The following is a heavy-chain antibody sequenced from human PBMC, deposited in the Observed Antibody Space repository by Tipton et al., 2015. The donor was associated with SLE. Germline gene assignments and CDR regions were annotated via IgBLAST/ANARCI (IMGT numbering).Heavy chain of an antibody. J-gene: IGHJ5*02. D-gene: IGHD2-8*02. CDR3: ARYYWPAGVCQRGGWFDP. Sequence: LRLSCGVSGGSISSGGYSWSWIRQPPGKGLEWIGYIYHSGSTYYTPSLKSRVTISLDRSKNQFSLKLSSVTAADTAVYYCARYYWPAGVCQRGGWFDPWGQGTLVTVSS. CDR1: GGSISSGGYS. CDR2: IYHSGST. V-gene: IGHV4-30-2*01.